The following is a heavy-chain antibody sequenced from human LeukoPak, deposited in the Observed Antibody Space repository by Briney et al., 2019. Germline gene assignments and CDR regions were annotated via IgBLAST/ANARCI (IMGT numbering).Heavy chain of an antibody. V-gene: IGHV3-30*02. Sequence: GGSLRLSCAASGFTFSSYGMHWVRQAPGKGLEWVAVIWYDGSNKYYADSVKGRFTISRDNSKNTLYLQMNSLRAEDTAVYYCAKDRSSYGWFDYWGQGTLVTVSS. CDR3: AKDRSSYGWFDY. D-gene: IGHD2-15*01. CDR1: GFTFSSYG. J-gene: IGHJ4*02. CDR2: IWYDGSNK.